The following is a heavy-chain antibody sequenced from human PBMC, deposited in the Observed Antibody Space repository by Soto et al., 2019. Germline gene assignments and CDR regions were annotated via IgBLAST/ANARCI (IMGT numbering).Heavy chain of an antibody. CDR2: IYHSGST. Sequence: QVQLQESGPGLVKPSGTLSLTCAVSGGSISSSNWWSWVRQPPGQGLEWIGEIYHSGSTNYNPSLKSRVTISVDKSKNQFSLKLSSVTAADTAVYYCASWEGYSYASHFDYWGQGTLVTVSS. V-gene: IGHV4-4*02. J-gene: IGHJ4*02. CDR3: ASWEGYSYASHFDY. CDR1: GGSISSSNW. D-gene: IGHD5-18*01.